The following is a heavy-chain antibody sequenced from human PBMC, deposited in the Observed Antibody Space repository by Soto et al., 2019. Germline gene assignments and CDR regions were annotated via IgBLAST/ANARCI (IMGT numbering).Heavy chain of an antibody. CDR1: GFTFSSYS. CDR2: ISSSSSTI. Sequence: GGSLRLSCAASGFTFSSYSMNWVRQAPGKGLEWVSYISSSSSTIYYADSVKGRFTISRENAKNSLYLQMNSLRDEDTAVYYCARVDSAYAGGYYYYYXDVWGKGTTVTVSS. V-gene: IGHV3-48*02. J-gene: IGHJ6*03. CDR3: ARVDSAYAGGYYYYYXDV. D-gene: IGHD5-12*01.